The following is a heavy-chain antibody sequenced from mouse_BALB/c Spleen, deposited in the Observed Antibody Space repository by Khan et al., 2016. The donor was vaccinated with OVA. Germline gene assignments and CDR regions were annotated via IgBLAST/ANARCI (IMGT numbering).Heavy chain of an antibody. J-gene: IGHJ2*01. CDR1: AYSITSDYA. CDR3: AWSRVYERYSFFDY. V-gene: IGHV3-2*02. Sequence: VQLKESGPGLVKPSQSLSLTCTVTAYSITSDYAWTWIRQFPGNKLEWMGYISYSGSPSYNPSLKSRISITRDTSKNQFFLQLISVTTEDTATYYCAWSRVYERYSFFDYWGQGTTLTVAS. D-gene: IGHD2-14*01. CDR2: ISYSGSP.